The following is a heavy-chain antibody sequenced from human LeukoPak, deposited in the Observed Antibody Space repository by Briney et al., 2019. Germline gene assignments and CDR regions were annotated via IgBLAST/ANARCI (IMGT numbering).Heavy chain of an antibody. D-gene: IGHD3-10*01. Sequence: ASVKVSCKASGYTFTGYYMHWVRQAPGQGLEWMGWINPNSGGTNYAQKFQGRVTVTRDTSISTAYMELSRLRSDDTAVYYCARGDYYGSGSYSGYWGQGTLVTVSS. CDR3: ARGDYYGSGSYSGY. CDR1: GYTFTGYY. CDR2: INPNSGGT. J-gene: IGHJ4*02. V-gene: IGHV1-2*02.